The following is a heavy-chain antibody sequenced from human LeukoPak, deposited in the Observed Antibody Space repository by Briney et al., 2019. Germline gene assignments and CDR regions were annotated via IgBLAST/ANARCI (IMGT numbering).Heavy chain of an antibody. CDR2: IYYSGST. CDR3: ARDRYYDSSATRRGQLWFDP. D-gene: IGHD3-22*01. V-gene: IGHV4-59*01. J-gene: IGHJ5*02. CDR1: GGSISSYY. Sequence: SETLSLTCTVSGGSISSYYWSWIRQPPGKGLEWIGYIYYSGSTNYNPSLKSRVTISVDTSKNQFSLKLSSVTAADTAVYYCARDRYYDSSATRRGQLWFDPWGQGTLVTVSS.